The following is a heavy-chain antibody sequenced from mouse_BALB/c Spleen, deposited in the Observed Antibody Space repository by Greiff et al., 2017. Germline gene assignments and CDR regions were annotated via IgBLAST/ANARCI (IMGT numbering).Heavy chain of an antibody. CDR1: GFTFSSYA. V-gene: IGHV5-6-5*01. CDR3: ARGGTTVVATGPFAY. D-gene: IGHD1-1*01. CDR2: ISSGGST. Sequence: EVKLMESGGGLVKPGGSLKLSCAASGFTFSSYAMSWVRQTPEKRLEWVASISSGGSTYYPDSVKGRFTISRDNARNILYLQMSSLRSEDTAMYYCARGGTTVVATGPFAYWGQGTLVTVSA. J-gene: IGHJ3*01.